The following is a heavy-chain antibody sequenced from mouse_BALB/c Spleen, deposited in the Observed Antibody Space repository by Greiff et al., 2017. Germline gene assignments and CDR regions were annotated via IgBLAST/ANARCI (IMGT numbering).Heavy chain of an antibody. CDR1: GFTFSSYA. CDR2: ISSGGSYT. CDR3: AIHIITTATYAMDY. J-gene: IGHJ4*01. Sequence: EVKLVESGGGLVKPGGSLKLSCAASGFTFSSYAMSWVRQTPEKRLEWVATISSGGSYTYYPDSVKGRFTISRDNAKNTLYLQMSSLRSEDTAMYYCAIHIITTATYAMDYWGQGTSVTVSS. V-gene: IGHV5-9-3*01. D-gene: IGHD1-2*01.